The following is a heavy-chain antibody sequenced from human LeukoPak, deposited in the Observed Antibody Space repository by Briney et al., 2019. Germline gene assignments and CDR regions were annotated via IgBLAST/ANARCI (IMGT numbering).Heavy chain of an antibody. Sequence: PGGPLRLSCAASGFTFSIHAMTWVRQAPGKGLEWVSTIDRSGERTHYADSVKGRFTISRDNSRNTLYLQMNSLRAEDTAIYYCTKDVQNDVGATDCWGQGTLVTVSS. CDR3: TKDVQNDVGATDC. D-gene: IGHD1-26*01. CDR1: GFTFSIHA. CDR2: IDRSGERT. J-gene: IGHJ4*02. V-gene: IGHV3-23*01.